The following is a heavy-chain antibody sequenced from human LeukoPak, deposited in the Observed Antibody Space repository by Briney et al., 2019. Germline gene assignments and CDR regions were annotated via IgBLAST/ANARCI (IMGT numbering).Heavy chain of an antibody. CDR1: GFTFSSYA. CDR3: ARDIAVAGTLDAFDI. D-gene: IGHD6-19*01. J-gene: IGHJ3*02. Sequence: GGSLRLSCAASGFTFSSYAMPWVRQAPGKGLEWVAVISYDGSNKYYADSVKGRFTISRDNSKNTLYLQMNSLRAEDTAVYYCARDIAVAGTLDAFDIWGQGTMVTVSS. CDR2: ISYDGSNK. V-gene: IGHV3-30-3*01.